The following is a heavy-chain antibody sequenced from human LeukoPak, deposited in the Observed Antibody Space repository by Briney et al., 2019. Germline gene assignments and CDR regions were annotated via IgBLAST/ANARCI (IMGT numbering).Heavy chain of an antibody. J-gene: IGHJ4*02. V-gene: IGHV4-34*01. D-gene: IGHD5-24*01. CDR3: AGDEMATPFDY. CDR2: INHSGST. Sequence: SETLSLTCAVYGGSFSGCYWSWIRQPPGKGLEWIGEINHSGSTSYNPSLKSRVTISVDTSKNQFSLKLTSVTAADTAVYYCAGDEMATPFDYWGQGTLVTVSS. CDR1: GGSFSGCY.